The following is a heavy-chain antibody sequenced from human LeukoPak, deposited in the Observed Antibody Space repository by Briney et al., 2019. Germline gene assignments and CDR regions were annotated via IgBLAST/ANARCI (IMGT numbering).Heavy chain of an antibody. D-gene: IGHD5-18*01. V-gene: IGHV4-39*07. CDR2: IYVSGTT. J-gene: IGHJ4*02. Sequence: SETLSLTCTVSGGSISSYYWGWIRQPPGKGLEWIGSIYVSGTTHYDPSLKSRLTISLDTSKNQVSLKLTSVTAADTALYYCVKDAEVAGYGYFYRGQGALVTVSS. CDR1: GGSISSYY. CDR3: VKDAEVAGYGYFY.